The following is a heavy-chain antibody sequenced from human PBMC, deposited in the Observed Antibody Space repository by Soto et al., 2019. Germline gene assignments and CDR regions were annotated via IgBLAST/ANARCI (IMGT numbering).Heavy chain of an antibody. V-gene: IGHV4-4*02. D-gene: IGHD1-26*01. CDR3: ARMVGATLVDF. Sequence: QVQLQESGPGLVRPSGTLSLTCAVSGASISSTTSGNWWSWVRQPPGKGLEWIGEIYHSGSTNYNPSLKSRGTMSVDKSKNQFSLKLRSVIAADTAVYYCARMVGATLVDFWGQGTLVTVSS. CDR2: IYHSGST. CDR1: GASISSTTSGNW. J-gene: IGHJ4*02.